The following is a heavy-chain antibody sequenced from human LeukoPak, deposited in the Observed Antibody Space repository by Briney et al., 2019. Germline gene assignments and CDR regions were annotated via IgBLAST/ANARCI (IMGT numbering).Heavy chain of an antibody. V-gene: IGHV3-23*01. Sequence: GGSLRLSCVASGFTFSNYAMGWVRQAPGKGLECVSGISANGGSAYYADSVKGRFTISRGNSKSTLYLQMNRLRAEDAAVYYCAKGRGSSVDNPLDYWGQGTLVTVSS. D-gene: IGHD2-15*01. CDR2: ISANGGSA. J-gene: IGHJ4*02. CDR1: GFTFSNYA. CDR3: AKGRGSSVDNPLDY.